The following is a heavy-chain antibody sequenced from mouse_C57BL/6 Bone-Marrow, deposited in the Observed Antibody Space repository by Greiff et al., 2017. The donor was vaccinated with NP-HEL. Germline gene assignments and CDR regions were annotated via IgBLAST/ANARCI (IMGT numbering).Heavy chain of an antibody. J-gene: IGHJ4*01. CDR1: GFTFSSYG. D-gene: IGHD2-14*01. CDR3: ARRRVHGYAMDY. Sequence: EVKLLESGGDLVKPGGSLKLSCAASGFTFSSYGMSWVRQTPDKSLELVATISSGGSYTYYPDRVKGRFTISRDNAKNTLYLQMSSLKSEDTAMYYCARRRVHGYAMDYWGQGTSVTVSS. V-gene: IGHV5-6*02. CDR2: ISSGGSYT.